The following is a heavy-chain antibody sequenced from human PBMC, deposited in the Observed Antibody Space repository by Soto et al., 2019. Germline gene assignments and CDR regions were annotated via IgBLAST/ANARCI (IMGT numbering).Heavy chain of an antibody. CDR1: GGSSRSGGYY. J-gene: IGHJ5*02. Sequence: SETLSVTWTVSGGSSRSGGYYWSWIRQHPGKGLEWIGYIYYSGSTYYNPSLKSRVTISVDTPKNQFSLKLSSVTAADTAVYYCARSVFPWGQGTLVTVSS. CDR3: ARSVFP. CDR2: IYYSGST. V-gene: IGHV4-31*02.